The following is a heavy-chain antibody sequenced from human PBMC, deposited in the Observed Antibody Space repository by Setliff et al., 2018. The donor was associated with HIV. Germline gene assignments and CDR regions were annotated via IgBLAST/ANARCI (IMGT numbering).Heavy chain of an antibody. Sequence: SETLSLTCAVYGESFSGYYWTWIRQSPGKGLEWIGEINHSGSTNYNPPHKSRVTISVDTSKNQFSLKLHSMTAADTAVYFCARGRAYSSGWGLLRNYYMDVWGKGTTVTVSS. CDR3: ARGRAYSSGWGLLRNYYMDV. D-gene: IGHD6-19*01. CDR1: GESFSGYY. CDR2: INHSGST. J-gene: IGHJ6*03. V-gene: IGHV4-34*01.